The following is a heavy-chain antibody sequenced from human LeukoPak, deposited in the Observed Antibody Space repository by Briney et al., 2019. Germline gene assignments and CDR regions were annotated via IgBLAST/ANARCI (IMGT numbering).Heavy chain of an antibody. J-gene: IGHJ6*03. V-gene: IGHV4-34*01. CDR1: GGSSSGYY. Sequence: SETPSLTCAVYGGSSSGYYWSWICQPPGTGREWIGEINHSGRTIYTTYLKSRVTISVDTSKNQFSLKLRSVTAADTAVYYWARGRPYCSGGSCYSGTIYYYYYYHMDVWGKGTTVTVSS. D-gene: IGHD2-15*01. CDR2: INHSGRT. CDR3: ARGRPYCSGGSCYSGTIYYYYYYHMDV.